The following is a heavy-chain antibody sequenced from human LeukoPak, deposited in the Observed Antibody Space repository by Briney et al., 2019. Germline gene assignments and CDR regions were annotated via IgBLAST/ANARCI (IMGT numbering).Heavy chain of an antibody. J-gene: IGHJ3*02. CDR2: ISSSSSTI. CDR3: AKDTSRVAAAGNDAFDI. CDR1: GFTFSSYS. V-gene: IGHV3-48*01. Sequence: QPGGSLRLSCAASGFTFSSYSMNWVRQAPGKGLEWVSYISSSSSTIYYADSVKGRFTISRDNSKNTLYLQMNSLRAEDTAVYYCAKDTSRVAAAGNDAFDIWGQGTMVTVSS. D-gene: IGHD6-13*01.